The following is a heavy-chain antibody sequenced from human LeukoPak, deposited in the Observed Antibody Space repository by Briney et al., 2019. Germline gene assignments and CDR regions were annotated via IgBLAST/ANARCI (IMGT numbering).Heavy chain of an antibody. V-gene: IGHV1-69*01. D-gene: IGHD2-15*01. J-gene: IGHJ6*02. Sequence: SVNVSCKASGGTFSSYAISWVRQAPGQGLEWMGGIIPIFGTANYAQKFQGRVTITADESTSTAYMELSSLRSEDTAVYYCARGRYCSGGSCYPAIDYYYGMDVWGQGTTVTVSS. CDR2: IIPIFGTA. CDR1: GGTFSSYA. CDR3: ARGRYCSGGSCYPAIDYYYGMDV.